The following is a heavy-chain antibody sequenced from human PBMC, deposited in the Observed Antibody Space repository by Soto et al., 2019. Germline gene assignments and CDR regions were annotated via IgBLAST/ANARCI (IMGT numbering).Heavy chain of an antibody. Sequence: SVKVSCKASGGTFSSYAISWVRQAPGQGLEWMGGIIPIFGTANYAQKFQGRVTITADESTSTAYMELSSLRSEDTAVYYCARGMIVVVITPYYHYGMDVWGQGTTVTVSS. J-gene: IGHJ6*02. D-gene: IGHD3-22*01. V-gene: IGHV1-69*13. CDR2: IIPIFGTA. CDR3: ARGMIVVVITPYYHYGMDV. CDR1: GGTFSSYA.